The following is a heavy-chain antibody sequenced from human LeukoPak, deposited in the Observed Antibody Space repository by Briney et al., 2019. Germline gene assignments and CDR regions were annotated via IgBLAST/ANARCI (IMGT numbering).Heavy chain of an antibody. CDR3: ARGYCSGGSCNDY. J-gene: IGHJ4*02. Sequence: PSETLSLTCTVSGGSISSYYWSWIRQPPGKGLEWIGYIYYSGSTNYNPSLKSRVTISVDTSKNQFSLKLSSVTAADTAVYYCARGYCSGGSCNDYWGQGTLVTVSS. CDR2: IYYSGST. D-gene: IGHD2-15*01. V-gene: IGHV4-59*01. CDR1: GGSISSYY.